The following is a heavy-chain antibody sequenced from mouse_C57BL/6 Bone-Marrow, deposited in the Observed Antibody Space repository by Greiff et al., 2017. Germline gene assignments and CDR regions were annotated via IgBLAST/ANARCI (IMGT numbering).Heavy chain of an antibody. CDR2: ISNLAYSI. Sequence: EVMLVESGGGLVQPGGSLKLSCAASGFTFSDYGMAWVRQAPRKGPEWVAFISNLAYSIYYADTVKGRFTISRENAKNTLYLELSSQRSEDTAMYYCARGDYGSSYAMDYWGQGTSVTVSS. D-gene: IGHD1-1*01. V-gene: IGHV5-15*01. CDR1: GFTFSDYG. CDR3: ARGDYGSSYAMDY. J-gene: IGHJ4*01.